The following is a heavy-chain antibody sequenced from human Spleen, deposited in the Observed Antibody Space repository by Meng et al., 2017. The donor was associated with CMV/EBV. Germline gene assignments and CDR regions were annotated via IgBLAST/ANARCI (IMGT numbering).Heavy chain of an antibody. Sequence: GESLKISCAASGFTFSSYAMSWVRQAPGKGLEWVSAISGSGGSTYYADSVKGRFTISRDNSKNTLYLQMNSLKPEDTALYYCAKGRTYYDFSSGYSAAYYYYGMDVWGQGTTVTVSS. D-gene: IGHD3-3*01. CDR3: AKGRTYYDFSSGYSAAYYYYGMDV. CDR2: ISGSGGST. V-gene: IGHV3-23*01. J-gene: IGHJ6*02. CDR1: GFTFSSYA.